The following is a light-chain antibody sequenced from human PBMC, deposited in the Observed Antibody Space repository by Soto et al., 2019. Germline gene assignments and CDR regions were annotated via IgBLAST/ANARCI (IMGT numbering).Light chain of an antibody. CDR3: QQYGSSPRT. CDR1: QRVSSSY. V-gene: IGKV3-20*01. J-gene: IGKJ3*01. CDR2: GAS. Sequence: EIVLTQSPGTLSLSPGERATLSCRASQRVSSSYLAWYQQKPGQAPRLLIYGASSRATGIPDRFSGSGSGTDFTLTISRLEPEDFAVYYCQQYGSSPRTLGPGTKVDIK.